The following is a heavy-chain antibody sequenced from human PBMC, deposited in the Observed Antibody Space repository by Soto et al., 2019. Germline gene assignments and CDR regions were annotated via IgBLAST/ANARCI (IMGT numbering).Heavy chain of an antibody. CDR3: ARVFGPGLDGGSCYFDY. J-gene: IGHJ4*02. V-gene: IGHV4-59*01. Sequence: NPSETLSLTCTVSGGSISSYYWSCIRQPPGKGLEWIGYIYYSGSTNYNPSLKSRVTISVDTSKNQFSLKLSSVTAADTAVYYCARVFGPGLDGGSCYFDYWGQGTLVTVSS. CDR2: IYYSGST. D-gene: IGHD2-15*01. CDR1: GGSISSYY.